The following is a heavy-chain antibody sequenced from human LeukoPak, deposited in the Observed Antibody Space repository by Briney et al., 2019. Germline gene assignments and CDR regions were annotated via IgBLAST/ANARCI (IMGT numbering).Heavy chain of an antibody. D-gene: IGHD3-10*01. CDR3: ARDLSPMVRGVPHYYYGMDV. J-gene: IGHJ6*02. CDR2: IYYSGST. Sequence: SETLSLTCTVSGGSTSSYYWSWIRQPPGKGLEWIGYIYYSGSTNYNPSLKSRVTISVDTSKNQFSLKLSSVTAADTAVYYCARDLSPMVRGVPHYYYGMDVWGQGTTVTVSS. V-gene: IGHV4-59*01. CDR1: GGSTSSYY.